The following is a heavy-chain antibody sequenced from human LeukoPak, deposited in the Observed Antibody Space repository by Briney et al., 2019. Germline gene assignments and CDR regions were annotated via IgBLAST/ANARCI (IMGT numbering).Heavy chain of an antibody. D-gene: IGHD3-10*01. CDR1: GGSINSGDYY. J-gene: IGHJ5*02. CDR3: ARYYASGKDWFDP. Sequence: SQTLSLTCTVSGGSINSGDYYWSWIRQLPGKGLEWIAYIYYSGSTYYYPSLKSRVLISADTSKNQFSLKLSSVTAADTAVYYCARYYASGKDWFDPWGQGTLVTVSS. CDR2: IYYSGST. V-gene: IGHV4-31*03.